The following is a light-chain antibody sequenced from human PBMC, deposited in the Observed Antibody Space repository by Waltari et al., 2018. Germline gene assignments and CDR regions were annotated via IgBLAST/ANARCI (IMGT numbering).Light chain of an antibody. CDR1: SSGVGGYNY. CDR3: CSYAGSYTLV. Sequence: QSALTQPRSVSGSPGQSVTISCTGTSSGVGGYNYVSWYQQHPGKAHKLMIYDVSKRPSGVPDRFSGSKSGNTASLTISGLQAEDEADYYCCSYAGSYTLVFGGGTKLTVL. CDR2: DVS. V-gene: IGLV2-11*01. J-gene: IGLJ3*02.